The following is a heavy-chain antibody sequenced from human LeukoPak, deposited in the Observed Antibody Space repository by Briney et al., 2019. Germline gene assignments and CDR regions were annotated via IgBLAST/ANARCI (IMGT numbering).Heavy chain of an antibody. D-gene: IGHD3-16*02. V-gene: IGHV4-39*07. CDR1: GGSFSTTSYY. CDR2: IYHSGST. CDR3: ARDCMITFGGVIAYNWFDP. J-gene: IGHJ5*02. Sequence: SETLSLTCSVSGGSFSTTSYYWGWIRQPPGKGLEWIGSIYHSGSTYYNPSLKSRVTISVDTSKNQFSLKLSSVTAADTAVYYCARDCMITFGGVIAYNWFDPWGQGTLVTVSS.